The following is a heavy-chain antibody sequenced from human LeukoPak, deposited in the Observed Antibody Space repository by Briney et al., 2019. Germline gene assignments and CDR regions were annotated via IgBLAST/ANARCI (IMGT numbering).Heavy chain of an antibody. Sequence: GGSLRLSCAVSGGTFSAYWMAWVRQSPGKGLEWVAEINEDGGVKYYVDSMKGRFTISRDSAKNSLYLQMNSLGAEDTAVYYCAKVPRDSDCYWGQGTLVTVSS. CDR3: AKVPRDSDCY. V-gene: IGHV3-7*01. CDR1: GGTFSAYW. D-gene: IGHD2-21*02. CDR2: INEDGGVK. J-gene: IGHJ4*02.